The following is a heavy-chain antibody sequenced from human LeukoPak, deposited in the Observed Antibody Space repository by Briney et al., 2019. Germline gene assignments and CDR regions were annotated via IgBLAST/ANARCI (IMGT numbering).Heavy chain of an antibody. J-gene: IGHJ5*02. CDR3: ARARVYDFWNGYYWSCFDP. CDR2: ISHSGST. CDR1: GGSIDSGGHF. Sequence: SETLSLTCTVSGGSIDSGGHFWSWIRQYPGKGLEWIGYISHSGSTYYNPSLKSRVTMLIDTSKKRFSLKLNSVTAADTAVYYCARARVYDFWNGYYWSCFDPWGQGTLVTVSS. V-gene: IGHV4-31*03. D-gene: IGHD3-3*01.